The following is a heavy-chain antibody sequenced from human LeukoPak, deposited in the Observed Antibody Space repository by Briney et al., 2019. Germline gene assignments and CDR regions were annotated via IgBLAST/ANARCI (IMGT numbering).Heavy chain of an antibody. CDR3: ARSKQYQLLYYFGY. CDR2: ISAYNGNT. V-gene: IGHV1-18*01. Sequence: ASVRVSCKASGYTFTNYGITWVRQAPGQGLEWMGWISAYNGNTNYAQKLQGRVTMTTDTSTSTAYMELRSLRSDDTAVYYCARSKQYQLLYYFGYWGQGTLVTVSS. D-gene: IGHD2-2*01. J-gene: IGHJ4*02. CDR1: GYTFTNYG.